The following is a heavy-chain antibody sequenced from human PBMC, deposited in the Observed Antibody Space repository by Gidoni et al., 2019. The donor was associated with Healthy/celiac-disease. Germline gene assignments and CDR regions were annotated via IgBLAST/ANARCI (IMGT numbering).Heavy chain of an antibody. D-gene: IGHD3-22*01. J-gene: IGHJ4*02. CDR3: ARGSSGLDY. V-gene: IGHV3-30-3*01. CDR1: GFTFSSYA. CDR2: ISYDGSNK. Sequence: QVQLVESGGGVVQPGRSLRLSCAASGFTFSSYAMHWVRQAPGKGLEWVAVISYDGSNKYYADSVKGRVTISRDNSKNTLYLQMNSLRAEDTAVYYCARGSSGLDYWGQGTLVTVSS.